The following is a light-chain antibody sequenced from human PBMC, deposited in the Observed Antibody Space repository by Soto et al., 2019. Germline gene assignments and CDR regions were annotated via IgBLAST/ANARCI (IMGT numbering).Light chain of an antibody. Sequence: EIVLTQSPGTLALSPGERATLSCRASQRVSSSYVSWYQQKRGQAPRLLIYAASSRATGIPDRFSGSWSRTYFTLSINRREPEDFAVYYCQQYGSTPLYTFGQWTKLEIK. CDR1: QRVSSSY. J-gene: IGKJ2*01. CDR3: QQYGSTPLYT. CDR2: AAS. V-gene: IGKV3-20*01.